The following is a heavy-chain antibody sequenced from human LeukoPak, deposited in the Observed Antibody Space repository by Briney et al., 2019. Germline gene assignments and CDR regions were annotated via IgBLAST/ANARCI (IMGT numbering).Heavy chain of an antibody. J-gene: IGHJ6*02. Sequence: GGSLRLSCAASGFTFSSHSMNSVRQAPGKGLEWVSSISSSSMYISYADSVKGRFTISRDNVKNSVFPQVNSLRAQDTSLYYCAREGDTAMVVGYYYYNMDVWGQGTTVTVS. CDR1: GFTFSSHS. CDR2: ISSSSMYI. V-gene: IGHV3-21*06. CDR3: AREGDTAMVVGYYYYNMDV. D-gene: IGHD5-18*01.